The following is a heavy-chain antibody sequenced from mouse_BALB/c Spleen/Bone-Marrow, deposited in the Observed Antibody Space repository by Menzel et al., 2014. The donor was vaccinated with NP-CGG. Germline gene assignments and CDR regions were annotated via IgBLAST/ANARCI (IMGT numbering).Heavy chain of an antibody. D-gene: IGHD1-2*01. CDR2: INPASSTI. Sequence: EVMLVESGGGLVQPGVSLKLSCAASGFDFSRYWMTWVRQAPGKGLEWIGEINPASSTINYTPSLKDKFIISRDNAKNTLYLQMSKVRSEDTALYYCAKNYYYGYVAYWGQGTLVTVSA. V-gene: IGHV4-1*02. CDR1: GFDFSRYW. CDR3: AKNYYYGYVAY. J-gene: IGHJ3*01.